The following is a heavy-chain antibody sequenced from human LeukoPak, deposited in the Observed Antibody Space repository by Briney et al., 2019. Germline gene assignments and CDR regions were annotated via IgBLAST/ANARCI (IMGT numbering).Heavy chain of an antibody. CDR3: TRSSGYDDGDY. Sequence: ASVKVSCKTSGYTFTSYYMHWVRQAPGQGLEWMGIINPSGGSTNDAQKFQGRVTMTRDTSTSTVYMELSSLKSEDTAVYYCTRSSGYDDGDYWGQGTLVTVSS. CDR1: GYTFTSYY. J-gene: IGHJ4*02. V-gene: IGHV1-46*03. D-gene: IGHD5-12*01. CDR2: INPSGGST.